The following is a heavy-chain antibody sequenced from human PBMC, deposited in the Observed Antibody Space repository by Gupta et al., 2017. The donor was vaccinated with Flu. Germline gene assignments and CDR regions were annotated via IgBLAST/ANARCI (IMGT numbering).Heavy chain of an antibody. D-gene: IGHD6-19*01. V-gene: IGHV3-20*01. Sequence: EVQLVESGGGVVRPGGSLRLSCAASGFTFDDYGMSWVRQAPGKGLEWVSGINWNGGSTGYADSVKGRFTISRDNAKNSLYLQMNRLRAEDTALYHCARNVYSSGWRGSGMDVWGQGTTVTVSS. J-gene: IGHJ6*02. CDR1: GFTFDDYG. CDR3: ARNVYSSGWRGSGMDV. CDR2: INWNGGST.